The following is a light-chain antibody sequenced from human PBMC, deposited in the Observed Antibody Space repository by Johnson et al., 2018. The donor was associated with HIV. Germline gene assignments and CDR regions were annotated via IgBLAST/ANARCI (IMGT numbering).Light chain of an antibody. CDR1: SSNIGNNY. CDR3: GTWDSSLSAGV. J-gene: IGLJ1*01. Sequence: QSVLTQPPSVSAAPGQRVTISCSGSSSNIGNNYVSWYQHLPGTAPKLLIYDNNKRPSGSPDRFSGSKSGTSATLGITGLQTGDEADYYCGTWDSSLSAGVFGTGTKVTVL. V-gene: IGLV1-51*01. CDR2: DNN.